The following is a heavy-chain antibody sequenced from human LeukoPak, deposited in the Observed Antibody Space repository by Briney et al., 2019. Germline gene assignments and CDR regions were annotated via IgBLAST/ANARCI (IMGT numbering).Heavy chain of an antibody. CDR2: INPSGGST. CDR3: AGSSGWYSSFDY. J-gene: IGHJ4*02. D-gene: IGHD6-19*01. V-gene: IGHV1-46*01. CDR1: GYTFTSYY. Sequence: ASVKVSCKASGYTFTSYYMHWVRQAPGQGLEWVGIINPSGGSTSYAQKFQGRVTMTRDTSTSTVYMELSSLRSEDTAVYYCAGSSGWYSSFDYWGQGTLVTVSS.